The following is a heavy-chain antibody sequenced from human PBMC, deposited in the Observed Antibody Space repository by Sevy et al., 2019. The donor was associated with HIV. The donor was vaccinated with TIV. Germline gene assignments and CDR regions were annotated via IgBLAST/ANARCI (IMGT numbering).Heavy chain of an antibody. D-gene: IGHD2-15*01. Sequence: GGSLRLSCAASGFTFSSYAMHWVRQAPGKGLEWVAVISYDGSNKYYADSVKGRFTISGDNSKNTLYLQMNSLRAEDTAVFYCALITRDGYCSGGSCYWEYFQHWGQGTLVTVSS. J-gene: IGHJ1*01. CDR3: ALITRDGYCSGGSCYWEYFQH. CDR1: GFTFSSYA. CDR2: ISYDGSNK. V-gene: IGHV3-30-3*01.